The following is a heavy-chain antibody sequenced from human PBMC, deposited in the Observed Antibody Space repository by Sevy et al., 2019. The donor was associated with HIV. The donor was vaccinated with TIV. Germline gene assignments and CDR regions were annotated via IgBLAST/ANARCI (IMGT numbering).Heavy chain of an antibody. J-gene: IGHJ4*02. CDR3: ATTKDYYESSGSPFDY. V-gene: IGHV1-24*01. CDR1: GKTLTQLS. Sequence: ASVKVSCKVSGKTLTQLSMHWVRQAPGKGLEWMGSYDPEDDKRIYAQKFQGRATMTEDTSTDTAYMELRILRSEDTAVYYCATTKDYYESSGSPFDYWGQGTLVTVSS. D-gene: IGHD3-22*01. CDR2: YDPEDDKR.